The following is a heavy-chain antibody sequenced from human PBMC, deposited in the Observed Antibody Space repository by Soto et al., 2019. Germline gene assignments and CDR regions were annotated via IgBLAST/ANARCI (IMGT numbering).Heavy chain of an antibody. CDR2: IIPIFGTA. J-gene: IGHJ6*02. V-gene: IGHV1-69*13. CDR3: ARVGVAVAKYYYYGMDV. CDR1: GGTFSSYA. Sequence: GASVKVSCKASGGTFSSYAISWVRQAPGQGLEWMGGIIPIFGTANYAQKFQGRVTITADESTSTAYMELSSLRSEDTAVYYCARVGVAVAKYYYYGMDVWGQGTTVTVSS. D-gene: IGHD6-19*01.